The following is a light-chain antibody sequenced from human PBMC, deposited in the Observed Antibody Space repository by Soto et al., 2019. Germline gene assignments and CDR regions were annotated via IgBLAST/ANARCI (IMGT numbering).Light chain of an antibody. CDR1: KNDIGVYDF. Sequence: QSVLTQPPSASGSPGESVIISCTRTKNDIGVYDFVSWYQHHAGKAPRLIIYEVVQRPSGVPDRFSGSKSGNTASLTVSGLQAADEADYFCKSYAGSNTYVFGSGTKVTVL. CDR3: KSYAGSNTYV. V-gene: IGLV2-8*01. CDR2: EVV. J-gene: IGLJ1*01.